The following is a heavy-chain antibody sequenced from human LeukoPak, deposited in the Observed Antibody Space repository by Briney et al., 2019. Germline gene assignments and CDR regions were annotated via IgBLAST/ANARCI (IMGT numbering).Heavy chain of an antibody. Sequence: PSETLSLTCTVSGGSTSSSSYYWGWIRQPPGKGLEWIGSIYYSGSTYYNPSLKSRVTISVDTSKNQFSLKLSSVTAADTAVYYCARIRSSRPFDYWGQGTLVTVSS. J-gene: IGHJ4*02. D-gene: IGHD6-13*01. CDR2: IYYSGST. CDR3: ARIRSSRPFDY. CDR1: GGSTSSSSYY. V-gene: IGHV4-39*01.